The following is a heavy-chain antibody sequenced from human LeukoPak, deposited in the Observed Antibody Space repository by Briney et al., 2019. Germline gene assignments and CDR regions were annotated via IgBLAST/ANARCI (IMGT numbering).Heavy chain of an antibody. Sequence: GGSLRLSCAASGFNFIDYSMNWVRQAPGKGLEWISYIGISSGNTKYADSVKGRFTISRDKARNSLYLQMNSLRVEDTVVYYCARDHRYAFDNWGHGTQVTVSS. CDR1: GFNFIDYS. D-gene: IGHD5-12*01. CDR3: ARDHRYAFDN. J-gene: IGHJ4*01. CDR2: IGISSGNT. V-gene: IGHV3-48*01.